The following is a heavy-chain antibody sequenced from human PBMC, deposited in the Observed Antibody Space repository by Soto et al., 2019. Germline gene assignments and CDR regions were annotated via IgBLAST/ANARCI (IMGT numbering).Heavy chain of an antibody. Sequence: PGGSLRLSCAASGFTFSNAWMNWVRQAPGKGLEWVGRIKSKTDGGTTDYAAPVKGRFTISRYDSKNTLYLQMNSLKTEDTAVYYCTTGYYYGSGSYKSMDVWGQGTTVTVSS. V-gene: IGHV3-15*07. CDR3: TTGYYYGSGSYKSMDV. CDR1: GFTFSNAW. CDR2: IKSKTDGGTT. D-gene: IGHD3-10*01. J-gene: IGHJ6*02.